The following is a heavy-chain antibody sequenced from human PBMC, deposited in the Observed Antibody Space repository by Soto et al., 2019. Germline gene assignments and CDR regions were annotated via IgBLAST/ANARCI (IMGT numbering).Heavy chain of an antibody. Sequence: PGGSLRLSCAASGFTFSSYAMHWVRQAPGKGLEWEAVISYDGSNKYYADSVKGRFTISRDNAKNSLYLQMNSLRDEDTAVYYCARDQIVVVVAATPYYYGMDVWGQGTTVTVSS. J-gene: IGHJ6*02. D-gene: IGHD2-15*01. CDR2: ISYDGSNK. CDR1: GFTFSSYA. V-gene: IGHV3-30-3*01. CDR3: ARDQIVVVVAATPYYYGMDV.